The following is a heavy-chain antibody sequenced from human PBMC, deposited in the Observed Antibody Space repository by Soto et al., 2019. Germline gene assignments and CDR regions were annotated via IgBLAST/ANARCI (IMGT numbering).Heavy chain of an antibody. D-gene: IGHD4-4*01. Sequence: QVQLVQSGAEVKKPGSSVKVSCTASAGTFSSYAISWVRQAPGQGREWMGGIIPIFGTADYAQKFQGRVTITADESTSTAYMELSSLRSEDTAVYYCARDGGVYDYSPFDYWGQGTLVTVSS. CDR1: AGTFSSYA. J-gene: IGHJ4*02. V-gene: IGHV1-69*12. CDR3: ARDGGVYDYSPFDY. CDR2: IIPIFGTA.